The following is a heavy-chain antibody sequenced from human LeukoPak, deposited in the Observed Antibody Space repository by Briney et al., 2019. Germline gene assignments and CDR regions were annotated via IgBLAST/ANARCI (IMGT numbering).Heavy chain of an antibody. Sequence: GGSLRLSCAASGFTFSNYAMSWVRQAPGKGLEWVSAISGSGGSTYYADSVKGRFTISRDNSKNTLYLQMNSLRAEDTAVYYCAKQSYAEEVTPGLDYWGQGTLVTVSS. V-gene: IGHV3-23*01. CDR1: GFTFSNYA. J-gene: IGHJ4*02. CDR3: AKQSYAEEVTPGLDY. CDR2: ISGSGGST. D-gene: IGHD2-2*01.